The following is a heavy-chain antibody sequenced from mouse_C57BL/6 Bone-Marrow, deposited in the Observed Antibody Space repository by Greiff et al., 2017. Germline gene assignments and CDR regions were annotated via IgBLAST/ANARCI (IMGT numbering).Heavy chain of an antibody. CDR2: IDPENGDT. J-gene: IGHJ1*03. CDR1: GFNIKDDY. CDR3: TFYDGWYFEV. V-gene: IGHV14-4*01. Sequence: VQLQQSGAELVRPGASVTLSCTASGFNIKDDYMHWVKQRPEQGLEWIGWIDPENGDTEYASKFQGKATITADTSSNTAYLQLSSLTSEDTAVYYCTFYDGWYFEVWGTGTTVTVSS. D-gene: IGHD2-12*01.